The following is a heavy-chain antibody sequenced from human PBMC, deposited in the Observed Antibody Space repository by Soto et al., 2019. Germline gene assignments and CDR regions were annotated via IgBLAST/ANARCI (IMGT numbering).Heavy chain of an antibody. CDR2: MNPNSGNT. Sequence: GASVKVSCKASGYTFTSYDINWVRQATGQGLEWMGWMNPNSGNTGYAQKFQGRVTMTRNTSISTAYMELSSLRPEDTAVYFCAKLIYNYGYCDYRGLGTLVTVSS. CDR1: GYTFTSYD. CDR3: AKLIYNYGYCDY. J-gene: IGHJ4*02. D-gene: IGHD5-18*01. V-gene: IGHV1-8*01.